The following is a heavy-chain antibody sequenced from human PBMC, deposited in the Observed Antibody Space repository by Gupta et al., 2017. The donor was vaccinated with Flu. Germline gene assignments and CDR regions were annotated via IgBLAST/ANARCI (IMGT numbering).Heavy chain of an antibody. CDR2: ISGSGGST. Sequence: EVQLSESGGGSVQPGGSLRLSCAASGFTFSSYAMSWVRQAPGKGLEWVSAISGSGGSTYYADSVKGRFTISRDNSKNTLYLQMNSLRAEDTAVYYCAKDAPWIQLWLRGYFDYWGQGTLVTVSS. V-gene: IGHV3-23*01. J-gene: IGHJ4*02. D-gene: IGHD5-18*01. CDR1: GFTFSSYA. CDR3: AKDAPWIQLWLRGYFDY.